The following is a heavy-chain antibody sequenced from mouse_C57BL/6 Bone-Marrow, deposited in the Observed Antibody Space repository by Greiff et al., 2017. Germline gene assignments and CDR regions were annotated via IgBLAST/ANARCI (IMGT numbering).Heavy chain of an antibody. CDR3: ARLDGWEDY. CDR2: ISSGGSYT. D-gene: IGHD2-3*01. J-gene: IGHJ2*01. V-gene: IGHV5-6*02. CDR1: GFTFSSYG. Sequence: EVKLVESGGDLVKPGGSLKLSCAASGFTFSSYGMSWVRQTPDKRLEWVATISSGGSYTYYPDSVKGRFTISRDNAKNTLYLQMSSLKSDDTAMYYCARLDGWEDYWGQGTTLTVSS.